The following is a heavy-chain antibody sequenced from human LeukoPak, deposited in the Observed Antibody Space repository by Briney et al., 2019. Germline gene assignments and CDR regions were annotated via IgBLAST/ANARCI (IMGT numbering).Heavy chain of an antibody. CDR1: GFTFSSYW. Sequence: GGSLRLSCAASGFTFSSYWMQWVRQAPGKGLEWVSGINWNGGSIGYADSVKGRFTISRDNAKNSLYLQINSLRAEDTALYYCARADKDGYGFFGFDYWGQGTLVTVSS. J-gene: IGHJ4*02. D-gene: IGHD5-18*01. V-gene: IGHV3-20*04. CDR3: ARADKDGYGFFGFDY. CDR2: INWNGGSI.